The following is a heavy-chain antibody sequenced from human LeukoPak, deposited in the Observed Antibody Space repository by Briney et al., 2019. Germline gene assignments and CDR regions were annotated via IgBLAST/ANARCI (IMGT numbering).Heavy chain of an antibody. CDR1: GYTFTSYA. Sequence: ASVKVSCKASGYTFTSYAMNWVRQAPGQGLEWMGWINTNTGNPTYAQGFTGRFVFSLDTSVSTAYLQISSLKAEDTAVYYCARGTLFESRGTILTGTAWGQGTLVTVSS. V-gene: IGHV7-4-1*02. CDR2: INTNTGNP. J-gene: IGHJ4*02. CDR3: ARGTLFESRGTILTGTA. D-gene: IGHD3-9*01.